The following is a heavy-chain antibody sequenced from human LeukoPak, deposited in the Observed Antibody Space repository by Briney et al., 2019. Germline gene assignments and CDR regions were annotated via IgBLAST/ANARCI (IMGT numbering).Heavy chain of an antibody. J-gene: IGHJ6*02. D-gene: IGHD7-27*01. Sequence: PGGSLRLSRAASGFTFSSYSMNWVRQAPGKGLEWVSSISSSSSYIYYADSVKGRFTISRDNAKNSLYLQMNSLRAEDTAVYYCARANGDYYYYGMDVWGQGTTVTVSS. V-gene: IGHV3-21*01. CDR2: ISSSSSYI. CDR3: ARANGDYYYYGMDV. CDR1: GFTFSSYS.